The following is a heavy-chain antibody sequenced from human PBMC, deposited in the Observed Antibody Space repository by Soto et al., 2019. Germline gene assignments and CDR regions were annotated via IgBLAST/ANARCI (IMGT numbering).Heavy chain of an antibody. D-gene: IGHD2-2*01. J-gene: IGHJ6*02. Sequence: GGSLRLSCAASGFTSSSYEMNWVRQAPGKGLEWVSYISSSGSTIYYADSVKGRFTISRDNAKNSLYLQMNSLRAEDTAVYYCARESESASSRTPDYYYGMDVWGQGTTVTVSS. CDR3: ARESESASSRTPDYYYGMDV. CDR2: ISSSGSTI. V-gene: IGHV3-48*03. CDR1: GFTSSSYE.